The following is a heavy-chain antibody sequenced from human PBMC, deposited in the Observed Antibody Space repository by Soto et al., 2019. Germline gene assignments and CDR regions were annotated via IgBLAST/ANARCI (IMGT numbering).Heavy chain of an antibody. CDR3: ASTVIKGNWFDP. D-gene: IGHD4-17*01. J-gene: IGHJ5*02. CDR2: IYHSGST. CDR1: GGSISSGGYS. V-gene: IGHV4-30-2*01. Sequence: SETLSLTCAVSGGSISSGGYSWSWIRQPPGKGLEWIGYIYHSGSTYYNPSLKSRVTISVDRSKNQFSLKLSSVTAADTAVYYCASTVIKGNWFDPWGQGTLVTVSS.